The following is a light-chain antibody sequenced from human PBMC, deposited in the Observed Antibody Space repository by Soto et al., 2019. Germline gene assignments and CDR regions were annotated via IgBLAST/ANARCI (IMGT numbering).Light chain of an antibody. CDR3: HQSYSTPRT. Sequence: VRVTQSPSSLSASVGDRVTITCRASQNIGTDLNWYQHKPGKAPNLLIIATYTLHSGVPSRFSGSGSGTDFTLTISSLQPEDFATYYCHQSYSTPRTFGQGTKLEMK. CDR1: QNIGTD. J-gene: IGKJ2*01. CDR2: ATY. V-gene: IGKV1-39*01.